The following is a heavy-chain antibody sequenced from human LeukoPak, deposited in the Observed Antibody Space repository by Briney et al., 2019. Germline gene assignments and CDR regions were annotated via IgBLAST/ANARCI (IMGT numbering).Heavy chain of an antibody. CDR1: GGSISRGSYF. V-gene: IGHV4-61*02. CDR2: VYTSGTP. CDR3: ARGGIGWVDYSTAFDI. J-gene: IGHJ3*02. Sequence: SETLSLTCTVSGGSISRGSYFWSWIRQPAGKGLEWIGRVYTSGTPKYNPSLTSRVTISVDTSRNQFSLKLSSVTAADTAVYYCARGGIGWVDYSTAFDIWGQGTMVTVSS. D-gene: IGHD4-11*01.